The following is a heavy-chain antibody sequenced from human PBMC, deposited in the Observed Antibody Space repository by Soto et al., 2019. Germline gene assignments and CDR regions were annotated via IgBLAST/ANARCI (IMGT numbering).Heavy chain of an antibody. Sequence: EVQLSESGGGLGQPGGSLRLSCAASGFIFSNYAMSWVRQAPGKGLEWVSAISTSGGSTYYADSVKGRFTISRDNSKSTLYLQLNSLRVEDTAVYYCAKGLSAGTTQGRWFDPWGQGTLVTVSS. V-gene: IGHV3-23*01. CDR2: ISTSGGST. CDR1: GFIFSNYA. D-gene: IGHD4-17*01. J-gene: IGHJ5*02. CDR3: AKGLSAGTTQGRWFDP.